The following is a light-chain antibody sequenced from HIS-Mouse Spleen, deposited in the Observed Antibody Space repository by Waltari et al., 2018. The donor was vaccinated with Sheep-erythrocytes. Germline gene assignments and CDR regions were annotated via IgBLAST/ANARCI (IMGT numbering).Light chain of an antibody. V-gene: IGKV1-9*01. Sequence: DIQLTQSPSFLSASVGDRGTSTCRASQGISSYLAWYQQKPGKAPKLLIYAASTLQSGVPSRFSGSGSGTEFTLTISSLQPEDFATYYCQQLNSYPHTFGQGTKLEIK. CDR2: AAS. CDR1: QGISSY. CDR3: QQLNSYPHT. J-gene: IGKJ2*01.